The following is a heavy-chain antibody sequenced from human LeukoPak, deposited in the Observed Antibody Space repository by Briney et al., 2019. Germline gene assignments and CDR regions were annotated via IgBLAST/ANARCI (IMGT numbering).Heavy chain of an antibody. CDR2: IKQDGSEK. CDR3: AREGPRSLTGYYNYFDY. J-gene: IGHJ4*02. CDR1: GFTFSSYW. Sequence: GGSLRLSCAASGFTFSSYWMSWVRQAPGKGLEGVANIKQDGSEKYYVDSVKGRFTISRDNAKNSLYLQMNSLRAEDTAVYYCAREGPRSLTGYYNYFDYWGQGTLVTVSS. D-gene: IGHD3-9*01. V-gene: IGHV3-7*01.